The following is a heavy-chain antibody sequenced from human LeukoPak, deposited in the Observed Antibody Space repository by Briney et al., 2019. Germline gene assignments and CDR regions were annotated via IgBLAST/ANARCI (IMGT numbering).Heavy chain of an antibody. CDR2: IIPIFGTA. CDR3: ARVGLWGQRDFRYY. D-gene: IGHD2/OR15-2a*01. J-gene: IGHJ4*02. CDR1: GGTFISYA. Sequence: SVKVSCKASGGTFISYAISWVRQAPGQGREWMGGIIPIFGTANYAQKFQGRVTITTDESTSTAYMELSSLRSEDTAVYYCARVGLWGQRDFRYYWGQGTLVTVSS. V-gene: IGHV1-69*05.